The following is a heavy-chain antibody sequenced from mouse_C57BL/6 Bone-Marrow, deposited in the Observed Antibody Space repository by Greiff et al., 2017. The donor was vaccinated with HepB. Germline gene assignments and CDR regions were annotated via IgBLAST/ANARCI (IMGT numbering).Heavy chain of an antibody. CDR2: INPNNGGT. D-gene: IGHD1-1*01. Sequence: VQLQQSGPELVKPGASVKISCKASGYTFTDYYMNWVKQSHGKSLEWIGDINPNNGGTSYNQKFKGKATLTLDKSSSTAYMELRSLTSEDSAVYYCARGYYGSSLAYWGQGTLVTVSA. V-gene: IGHV1-26*01. J-gene: IGHJ3*01. CDR1: GYTFTDYY. CDR3: ARGYYGSSLAY.